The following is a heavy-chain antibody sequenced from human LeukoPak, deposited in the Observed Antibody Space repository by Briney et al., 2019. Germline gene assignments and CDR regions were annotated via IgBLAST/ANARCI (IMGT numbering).Heavy chain of an antibody. CDR3: TTDYRITMIVVGLPFDF. V-gene: IGHV3-15*01. D-gene: IGHD3-22*01. CDR2: IKSKTDGGTT. Sequence: PGGSLRLSCAVSGFTVSGDYMSWVRQAPGKGLEWVGRIKSKTDGGTTDYAAPVKGRFTISRDDSKNTLYLQMNSLKTEDTAVYYCTTDYRITMIVVGLPFDFWGQGALVTVSS. CDR1: GFTVSGDY. J-gene: IGHJ4*02.